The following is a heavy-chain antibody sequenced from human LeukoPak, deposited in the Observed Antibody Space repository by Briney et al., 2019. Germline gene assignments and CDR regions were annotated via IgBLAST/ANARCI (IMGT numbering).Heavy chain of an antibody. CDR2: IKSKTDGGTT. CDR1: GFTFSNAW. D-gene: IGHD6-19*01. CDR3: TTGTPKYSSGWYEDPLDY. Sequence: GGSLRLSCAASGFTFSNAWMSWVRQAPGKGLEWVGRIKSKTDGGTTDYAAPVKGRLTISRDDSKNTLYLQMNSLKTEDTAVYYCTTGTPKYSSGWYEDPLDYWGQGTLVTVSS. V-gene: IGHV3-15*01. J-gene: IGHJ4*02.